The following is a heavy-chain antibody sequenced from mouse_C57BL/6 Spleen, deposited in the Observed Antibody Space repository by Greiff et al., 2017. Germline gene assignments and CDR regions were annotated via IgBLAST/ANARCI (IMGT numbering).Heavy chain of an antibody. Sequence: VQLQPSGPELVKPGASVKMSCKASGYTFTDYKLHWVKQSHGKSLEWIGYINPNNGGTSYNQKFKGKASLTVNKSSSTAYMELRSLTSEDSAVYYCARSDYDCSPWFAYWGQGTLVTVSA. CDR1: GYTFTDYK. V-gene: IGHV1-22*01. J-gene: IGHJ3*01. CDR2: INPNNGGT. CDR3: ARSDYDCSPWFAY. D-gene: IGHD2-4*01.